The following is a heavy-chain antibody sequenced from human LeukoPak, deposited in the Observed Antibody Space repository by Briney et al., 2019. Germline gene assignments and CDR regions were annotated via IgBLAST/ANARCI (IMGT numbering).Heavy chain of an antibody. CDR1: GYTFTSYD. CDR2: MNPNSGNT. Sequence: GASVKVSCKASGYTFTSYDINWVRQATGQGLEWMGWMNPNSGNTGYAQKFQGRVTMTTDTSTSTAYMDLRSLRSDDTAVYYCAKVLRGSPAAPDRDWFDPWGQGTLVTVSS. V-gene: IGHV1-8*01. J-gene: IGHJ5*02. CDR3: AKVLRGSPAAPDRDWFDP. D-gene: IGHD2-2*01.